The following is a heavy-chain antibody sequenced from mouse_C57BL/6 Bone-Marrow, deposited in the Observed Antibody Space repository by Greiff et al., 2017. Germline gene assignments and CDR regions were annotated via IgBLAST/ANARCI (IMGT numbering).Heavy chain of an antibody. CDR3: AREDYYGSSQFAY. CDR1: GYTFTSYG. J-gene: IGHJ3*01. CDR2: IYPRSGNT. V-gene: IGHV1-81*01. D-gene: IGHD1-1*01. Sequence: QVQLQQSGAELARPGASVKLSCKASGYTFTSYGISWVKQRTGQGLEWIGEIYPRSGNTYYNEKFKGKATLTADKSSSTAYMELRSLTSEDSAVYFCAREDYYGSSQFAYWGQGTLVTVSA.